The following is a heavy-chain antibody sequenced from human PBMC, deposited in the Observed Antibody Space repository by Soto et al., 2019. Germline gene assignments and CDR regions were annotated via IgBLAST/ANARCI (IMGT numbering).Heavy chain of an antibody. CDR1: GYIFSNYY. Sequence: QVQLVQSGAEVKKPGTSVKVSCKASGYIFSNYYMRWVRQAPGQGLEWMGVFNPSGDATHYAQGFQGRVSVPRDTSTSTVYMELITMTSEDTAVYYCARRGMAKIGFDTWGQGTMVTVSS. D-gene: IGHD5-12*01. J-gene: IGHJ3*02. CDR2: FNPSGDAT. CDR3: ARRGMAKIGFDT. V-gene: IGHV1-46*01.